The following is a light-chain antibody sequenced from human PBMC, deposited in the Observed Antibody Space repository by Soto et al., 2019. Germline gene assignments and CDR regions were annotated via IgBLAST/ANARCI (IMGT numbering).Light chain of an antibody. CDR3: QSYDSSLSGRGYV. V-gene: IGLV1-40*01. J-gene: IGLJ1*01. CDR1: SSNIGAGYD. Sequence: QAVVTQPPSVSGAPGQRVTISCTGSSSNIGAGYDVHWYQQLPGTAPKLLIYGNSNRPSGVPDRFSGSKSGTSASLAITGLQAKDEADYYCQSYDSSLSGRGYVFGTGTKLTVL. CDR2: GNS.